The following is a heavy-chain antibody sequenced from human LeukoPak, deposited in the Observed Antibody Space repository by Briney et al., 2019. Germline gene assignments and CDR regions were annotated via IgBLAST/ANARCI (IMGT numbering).Heavy chain of an antibody. J-gene: IGHJ4*02. CDR1: GGSINSGSFY. CDR3: ARDLRYYDSSGYSYYFDY. Sequence: SQTLSLTCTVSGGSINSGSFYWNWFRQSAGKGLEWIGHIYTSGTTNCNPSLKSRVTISLDTSKNQFSLKLSSVTAADTAVYYCARDLRYYDSSGYSYYFDYWGQGTLVTVSS. D-gene: IGHD3-22*01. CDR2: IYTSGTT. V-gene: IGHV4-61*09.